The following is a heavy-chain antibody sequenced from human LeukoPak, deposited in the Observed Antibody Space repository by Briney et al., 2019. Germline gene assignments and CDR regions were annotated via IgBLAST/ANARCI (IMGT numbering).Heavy chain of an antibody. J-gene: IGHJ4*02. Sequence: SETLSLTCAVYIESFSGYHWNWIRQTPGKGLEWIGEISDSGTTNINPSLRRRVSLSIDTSKNQFSLDMRSMTAADTAVYYCARDSPPDYWGQGTLVTVSS. CDR1: IESFSGYH. CDR3: ARDSPPDY. CDR2: ISDSGTT. V-gene: IGHV4-34*01.